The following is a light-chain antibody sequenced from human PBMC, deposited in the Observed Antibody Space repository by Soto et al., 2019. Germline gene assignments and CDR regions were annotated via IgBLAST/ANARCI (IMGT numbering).Light chain of an antibody. Sequence: DIQMTQSPSTLSASVGDRVTITCRASQSISSWLAWYQQKPGKAPKLLIYMASSLESGVPSRFSGSGSGTEFTLTISSLQPDDFATYYCQQYNSYSTFGQGTKLEIK. CDR1: QSISSW. V-gene: IGKV1-5*03. CDR2: MAS. CDR3: QQYNSYST. J-gene: IGKJ2*01.